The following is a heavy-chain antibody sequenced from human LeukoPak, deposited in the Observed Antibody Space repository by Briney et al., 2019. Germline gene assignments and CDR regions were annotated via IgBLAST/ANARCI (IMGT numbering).Heavy chain of an antibody. V-gene: IGHV1-18*01. J-gene: IGHJ4*02. CDR3: ARGEVSASLYYFDF. CDR1: GYTFTTYG. CDR2: VSGYTGNT. Sequence: SVKVSCKTSGYTFTTYGVSWVRQAPGQGLEWMGWVSGYTGNTNYAERFQGRVTMTTDTSTSTVYMELTSLRSDDTAVYYCARGEVSASLYYFDFWGQGTLVTVS. D-gene: IGHD2-2*01.